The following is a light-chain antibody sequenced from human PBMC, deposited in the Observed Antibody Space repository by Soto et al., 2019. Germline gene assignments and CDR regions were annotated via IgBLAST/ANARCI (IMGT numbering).Light chain of an antibody. J-gene: IGLJ1*01. CDR3: SSYAGSNIFYV. Sequence: QSALTQPPSASGSPGQSVTISCTGTSRDVGGYNYVSWYQQHPGKATKLMIYEVSTRPSGVPDRFSGSKSGNTDSLTVSGPQAEDEADYYCSSYAGSNIFYVFGTGTKLTVL. CDR2: EVS. CDR1: SRDVGGYNY. V-gene: IGLV2-8*01.